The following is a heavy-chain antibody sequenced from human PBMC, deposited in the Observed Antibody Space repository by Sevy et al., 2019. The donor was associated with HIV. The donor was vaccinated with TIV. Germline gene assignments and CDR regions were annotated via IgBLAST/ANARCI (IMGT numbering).Heavy chain of an antibody. CDR3: ARVGWSRSSSSQLIDY. V-gene: IGHV4-34*01. Sequence: SETLSLTCAVYGGSFSGYYWSWIRQPPGKGLEWIGEMNHSGGTNYNPSLKSRVTMSVDTSKNQFSLKLSSVTAADTAVYYCARVGWSRSSSSQLIDYWGQGTLVTVSS. D-gene: IGHD6-6*01. CDR1: GGSFSGYY. J-gene: IGHJ4*02. CDR2: MNHSGGT.